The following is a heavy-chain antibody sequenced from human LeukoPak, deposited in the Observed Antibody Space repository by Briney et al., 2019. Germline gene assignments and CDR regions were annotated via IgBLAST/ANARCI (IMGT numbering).Heavy chain of an antibody. V-gene: IGHV4-31*03. CDR1: GGSISSGGYY. Sequence: SETLSLTCTVSGGSISSGGYYWRWVRQHPGKGLEWIGYIYYSGSTYYNPSLKSRVTISVDTSKNQFSLKLSSVTAADTAVYYCARVHTDYYGSGTPDYWGQGTLVTVSS. CDR3: ARVHTDYYGSGTPDY. D-gene: IGHD3-10*01. J-gene: IGHJ4*02. CDR2: IYYSGST.